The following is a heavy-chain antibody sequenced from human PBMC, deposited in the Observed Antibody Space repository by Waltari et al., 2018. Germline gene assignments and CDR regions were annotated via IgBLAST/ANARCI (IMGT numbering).Heavy chain of an antibody. CDR3: VRQRSADFWSGYFDL. V-gene: IGHV4-39*01. CDR2: VYYNGYK. Sequence: QAQLQELGPGQVKPSETLSFRCAVSGDSICTSTFYWGWVRQPPGQGLEWVGSVYYNGYKFYNPSLKSRLTLSMDTSNNHFSLSLTSVTAADTAIYYCVRQRSADFWSGYFDLWGQGTLVTVSS. CDR1: GDSICTSTFY. D-gene: IGHD3-3*01. J-gene: IGHJ4*02.